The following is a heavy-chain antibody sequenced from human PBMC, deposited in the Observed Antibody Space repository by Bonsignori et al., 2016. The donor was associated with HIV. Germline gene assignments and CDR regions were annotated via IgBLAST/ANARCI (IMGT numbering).Heavy chain of an antibody. CDR3: AGGYNIDY. V-gene: IGHV4-59*01. Sequence: PGKGLEWIGYSAYGRSTNYNPSLKSRVTISVDTSKNQFSLTLNSVTAADTAIYYCAGGYNIDYWGQGIPVTVSS. D-gene: IGHD5-24*01. J-gene: IGHJ4*02. CDR2: SAYGRST.